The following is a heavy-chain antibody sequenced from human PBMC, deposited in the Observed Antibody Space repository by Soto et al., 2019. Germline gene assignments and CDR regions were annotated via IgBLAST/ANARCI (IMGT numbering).Heavy chain of an antibody. CDR2: ISSSGDSI. CDR3: ARDPDLSIYSSVRYFDF. Sequence: PGGSLRLSCAASGFTFKDYHMTWIRQAPGKGLEWISYISSSGDSIYYADSVKGRFTISRDSAKNSLLLQMNTLRVEDMAVYYCARDPDLSIYSSVRYFDFWGLGTLVTVSS. J-gene: IGHJ4*02. D-gene: IGHD6-19*01. V-gene: IGHV3-11*01. CDR1: GFTFKDYH.